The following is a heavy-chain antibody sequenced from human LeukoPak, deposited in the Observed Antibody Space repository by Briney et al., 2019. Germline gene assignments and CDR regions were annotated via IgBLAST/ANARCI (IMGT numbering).Heavy chain of an antibody. CDR3: ARDAALRYFDWLFSIDY. V-gene: IGHV4-38-2*02. CDR1: GYSISSGYY. D-gene: IGHD3-9*01. J-gene: IGHJ4*02. Sequence: RPSETLSLTCTVSGYSISSGYYWGWIRQPPGKGLEWIGSIYHSGSTYYNPSLKSRVTISVDTSKNQFSLKLSSLTAADTAVYYCARDAALRYFDWLFSIDYWGQGTLVTVSS. CDR2: IYHSGST.